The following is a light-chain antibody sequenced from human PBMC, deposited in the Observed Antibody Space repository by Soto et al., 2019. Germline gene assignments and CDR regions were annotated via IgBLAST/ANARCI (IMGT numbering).Light chain of an antibody. J-gene: IGKJ4*01. CDR1: QGISSY. V-gene: IGKV1-8*01. CDR3: QQYYTYSLT. CDR2: AAS. Sequence: AIRMTQSPSSLSASTGDRVNITCRASQGISSYLAWYQQKPGKAPKLLIYAASTLQGGVPSRFSGSGSGTDFTLTISRLQSEDFATYYCQQYYTYSLTFGGGTKVEI.